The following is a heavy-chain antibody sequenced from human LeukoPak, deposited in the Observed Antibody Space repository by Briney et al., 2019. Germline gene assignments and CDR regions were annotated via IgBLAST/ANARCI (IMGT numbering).Heavy chain of an antibody. Sequence: GGSLRLSCAASGFTFSSYGMHWVRQAPGKGLEWVAVISYDGSNKYYADSVKGRFTISRDNSKNTLYLQMNSLRAEDTAVYYCARDDGATDLFDYWGQGTLVTVSS. CDR1: GFTFSSYG. J-gene: IGHJ4*02. CDR3: ARDDGATDLFDY. D-gene: IGHD5-24*01. V-gene: IGHV3-30*03. CDR2: ISYDGSNK.